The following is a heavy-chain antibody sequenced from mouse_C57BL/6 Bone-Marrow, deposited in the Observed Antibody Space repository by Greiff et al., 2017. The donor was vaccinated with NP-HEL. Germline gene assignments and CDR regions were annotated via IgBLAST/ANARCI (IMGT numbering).Heavy chain of an antibody. V-gene: IGHV12-3*01. D-gene: IGHD2-3*01. CDR2: ITPSGET. Sequence: KLQESGPGLVKPSQSLFLTCSITGFPITSGYYWIWIRQSPGNPLEWMGYITPSGETFYNPSLQSPISITRETSKNQFFLQLNSVTTEDTAMYYCAGDYDGYWYFDVWGTGTTVTVSA. J-gene: IGHJ1*03. CDR1: GFPITSGYY. CDR3: AGDYDGYWYFDV.